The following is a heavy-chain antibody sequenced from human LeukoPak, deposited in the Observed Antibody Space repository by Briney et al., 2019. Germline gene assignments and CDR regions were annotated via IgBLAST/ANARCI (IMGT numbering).Heavy chain of an antibody. D-gene: IGHD6-19*01. CDR1: GFTFSDYG. CDR2: ISSDGDTK. CDR3: AKDRGGWYFDY. Sequence: GGSLRLSCAASGFTFSDYGMHWVRQAPGKGPEWVATISSDGDTKHYADSVRGRFTISRDNSQNTVYVQMNNLRAEDTAAYYCAKDRGGWYFDYWGQGTLVIVSS. J-gene: IGHJ4*02. V-gene: IGHV3-30*18.